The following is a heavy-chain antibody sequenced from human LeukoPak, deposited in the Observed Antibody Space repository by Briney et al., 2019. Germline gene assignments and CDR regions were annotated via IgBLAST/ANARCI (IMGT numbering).Heavy chain of an antibody. J-gene: IGHJ4*02. D-gene: IGHD3-9*01. CDR2: MKEDGSDI. CDR1: GFDFNSYT. V-gene: IGHV3-7*01. CDR3: ARGGARYLDS. Sequence: GGSLRLSCVASGFDFNSYTMSWARQAPGKGLEWVAKMKEDGSDIHYVDSVKGRFTICRDNAKNSLCLQMSSLRADDTAVYYCARGGARYLDSWGQGVLVTVSS.